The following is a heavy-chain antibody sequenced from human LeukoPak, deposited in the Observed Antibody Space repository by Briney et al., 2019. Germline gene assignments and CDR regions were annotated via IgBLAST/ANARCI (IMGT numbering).Heavy chain of an antibody. D-gene: IGHD6-13*01. CDR3: AKGRYSSSPPTFFDY. CDR1: GFTFDDYA. CDR2: ISWNSGSI. J-gene: IGHJ4*02. V-gene: IGHV3-9*03. Sequence: GGSLRLSCAASGFTFDDYAMHWVRQAPGKGLGGVSGISWNSGSIGYADSVKGRFTISRDNAKNSLYLQMNSLRAEDMALYYCAKGRYSSSPPTFFDYWGQGTLVTVSS.